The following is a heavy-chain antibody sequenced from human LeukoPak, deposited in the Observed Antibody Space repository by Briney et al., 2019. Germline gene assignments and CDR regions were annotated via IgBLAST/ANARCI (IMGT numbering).Heavy chain of an antibody. D-gene: IGHD1-26*01. CDR2: IYGSGST. CDR3: AGLADSVGATMYTFNV. Sequence: SETLAIICTVSGGSISSGTYYWSWIRQPAGKELEWIGRIYGSGSTNYNPSLESRVTISLDTSKNHFSLKLSSVTAADTAVYYCAGLADSVGATMYTFNVWGQGIMVTVSS. V-gene: IGHV4-61*02. J-gene: IGHJ3*01. CDR1: GGSISSGTYY.